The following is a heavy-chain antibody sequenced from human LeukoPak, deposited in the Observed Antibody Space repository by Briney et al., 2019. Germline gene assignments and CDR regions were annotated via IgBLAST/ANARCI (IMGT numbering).Heavy chain of an antibody. CDR1: GFTFSTYW. V-gene: IGHV3-7*01. Sequence: PGGSLRLSCAASGFTFSTYWMSWVRQAPGKGLEWVGNIKQDGSENFYVDSVKGRFTISRDNAKNSLYLQMNSLKVEDTAVYYCARGSIAAAWGQGTLVTVSS. CDR2: IKQDGSEN. J-gene: IGHJ4*02. D-gene: IGHD6-13*01. CDR3: ARGSIAAA.